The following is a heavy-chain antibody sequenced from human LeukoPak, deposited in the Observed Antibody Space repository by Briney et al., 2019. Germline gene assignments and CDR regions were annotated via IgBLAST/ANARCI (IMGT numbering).Heavy chain of an antibody. CDR1: GGSFGGYY. Sequence: SETLSLTCAVYGGSFGGYYWSWIRQPPGKGLEWIGEINHSGSTNYNPSLKSRVTISVDTSKNQFSLKLSSVTAADTAVYYCARGLVAASPFDPWGQGTLVTVSS. CDR3: ARGLVAASPFDP. J-gene: IGHJ5*02. D-gene: IGHD3-9*01. CDR2: INHSGST. V-gene: IGHV4-34*01.